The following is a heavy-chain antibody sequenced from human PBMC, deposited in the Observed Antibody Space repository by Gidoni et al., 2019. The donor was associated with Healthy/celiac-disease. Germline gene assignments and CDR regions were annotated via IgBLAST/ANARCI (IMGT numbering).Heavy chain of an antibody. V-gene: IGHV3-23*01. CDR2: SRDSGGST. Sequence: EVQLLESGGGLVQPGGSLRLSCAASGFTVSNYGMSWVRQAPGKGLECVSASRDSGGSTYYADSVKGRFTISRDNSKNTLYLQMNSLRAEDTAVYYCAKGKQLVSCSGGSCYSDTYCFDYWGQGTLVTVSS. D-gene: IGHD2-15*01. J-gene: IGHJ4*02. CDR1: GFTVSNYG. CDR3: AKGKQLVSCSGGSCYSDTYCFDY.